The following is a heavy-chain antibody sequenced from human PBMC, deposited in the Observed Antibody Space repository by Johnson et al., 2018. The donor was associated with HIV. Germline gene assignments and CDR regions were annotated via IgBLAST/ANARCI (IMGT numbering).Heavy chain of an antibody. Sequence: VLLVESGGGLVQPGGSLRLSCAASGITFSSYAMSWVRQAPGKGLEWVSTISGSGGRTYYADSVKGRFTISRDNSKNTLYLQMNTLRVEDTAFYYCARESGQAFDVWGQGTMVTVSS. J-gene: IGHJ3*01. CDR2: ISGSGGRT. V-gene: IGHV3-23*04. D-gene: IGHD6-25*01. CDR3: ARESGQAFDV. CDR1: GITFSSYA.